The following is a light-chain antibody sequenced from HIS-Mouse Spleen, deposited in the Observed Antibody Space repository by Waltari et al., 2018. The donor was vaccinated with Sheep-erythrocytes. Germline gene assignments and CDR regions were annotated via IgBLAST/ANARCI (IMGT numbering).Light chain of an antibody. CDR1: QGISSY. CDR3: QQLNSYPPA. CDR2: AAS. V-gene: IGKV1-9*01. J-gene: IGKJ3*01. Sequence: DIQLTQSPSFLSASVGDRVTITCRASQGISSYLAWYQQKPRKAPKLLIYAASTLQSGVPSRFSGSGSGTEFTLTISSLQPEDFATYYCQQLNSYPPAFGPGTKVDIK.